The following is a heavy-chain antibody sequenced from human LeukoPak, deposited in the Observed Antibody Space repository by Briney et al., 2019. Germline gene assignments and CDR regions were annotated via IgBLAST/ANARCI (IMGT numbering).Heavy chain of an antibody. J-gene: IGHJ4*02. CDR3: ARETYTSSQRDY. Sequence: KPSETLSLTCTVSGYSITSGYYWGWIRQPPGKGLEWIGTIYHRGSTYYSPSLKSRVTISVDTSKNQFSLNLISVTAADTAVYFCARETYTSSQRDYWGQGTLVTVSS. CDR2: IYHRGST. V-gene: IGHV4-38-2*02. D-gene: IGHD6-13*01. CDR1: GYSITSGYY.